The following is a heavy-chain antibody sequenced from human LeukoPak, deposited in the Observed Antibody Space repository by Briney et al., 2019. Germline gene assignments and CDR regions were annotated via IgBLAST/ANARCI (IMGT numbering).Heavy chain of an antibody. Sequence: SETLSLTCTVSGGSISSYYWIWIRQPAGKGLEWIGRIYTIGSTNYNPSLKSRVTMSVDTSKNQFSLKLSSVTAADTAVYYCARVGGELQGDYFDYWGQGTLVTVSS. CDR2: IYTIGST. CDR3: ARVGGELQGDYFDY. J-gene: IGHJ4*02. D-gene: IGHD1-26*01. V-gene: IGHV4-4*07. CDR1: GGSISSYY.